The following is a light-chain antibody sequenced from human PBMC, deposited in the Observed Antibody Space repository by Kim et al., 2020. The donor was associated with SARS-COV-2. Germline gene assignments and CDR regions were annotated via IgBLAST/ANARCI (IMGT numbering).Light chain of an antibody. V-gene: IGKV3-20*01. CDR1: QSVSSSY. J-gene: IGKJ1*01. CDR2: GAS. CDR3: QQYGSSPRT. Sequence: SPGERATRSCSASQSVSSSYLAWYQQKPGQAPRLLIYGASSRATGIPDRFSGSESGTDFTLTISRLEPEDFAVYYCQQYGSSPRTFGQGTKVDIK.